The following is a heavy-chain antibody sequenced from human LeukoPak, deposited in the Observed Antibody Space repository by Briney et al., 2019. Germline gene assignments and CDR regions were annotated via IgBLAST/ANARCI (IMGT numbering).Heavy chain of an antibody. CDR3: ARDYSGLDY. J-gene: IGHJ4*02. Sequence: SETLSLTCTVSGYSTSSGYYWGWIRQPPGKGLEWIGSIYHSGSTYYNPSLKSRVTISVDTSKNQFSLKLSSVTAADTAVYYCARDYSGLDYWGQGTLVTVSS. V-gene: IGHV4-38-2*02. CDR1: GYSTSSGYY. D-gene: IGHD2-21*01. CDR2: IYHSGST.